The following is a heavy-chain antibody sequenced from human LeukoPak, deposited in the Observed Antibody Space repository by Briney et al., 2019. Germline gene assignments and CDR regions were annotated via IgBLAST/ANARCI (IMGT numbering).Heavy chain of an antibody. CDR3: ARGSSSTSYREAFDI. Sequence: SETLSLTCAVYGGSFSGYYWSWIRQPAGKGLEWIGRIYTSGSTNYNPSLKSRVTMSVDTSKNQFSLKLSSVTAADTAVCYCARGSSSTSYREAFDIWGQGTMVTVSS. V-gene: IGHV4-59*10. CDR1: GGSFSGYY. CDR2: IYTSGST. J-gene: IGHJ3*02. D-gene: IGHD2-2*01.